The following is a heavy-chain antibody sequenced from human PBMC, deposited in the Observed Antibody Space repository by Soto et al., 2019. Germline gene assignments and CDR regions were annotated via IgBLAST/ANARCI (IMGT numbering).Heavy chain of an antibody. CDR1: GFSFSTYS. D-gene: IGHD2-21*02. V-gene: IGHV3-21*01. J-gene: IGHJ6*02. Sequence: SLRLSCPASGFSFSTYSMNWVGQAPGKGLEWVSSISSRSDTYYADSVKGRFTISRDNAKNSVSLQMDSLRAEDAAVYYCAREETAWPLAYGLDVWGQGTTVTVSS. CDR2: ISSRSDT. CDR3: AREETAWPLAYGLDV.